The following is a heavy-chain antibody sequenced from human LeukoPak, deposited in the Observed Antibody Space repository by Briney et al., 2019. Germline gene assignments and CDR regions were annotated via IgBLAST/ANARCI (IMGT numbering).Heavy chain of an antibody. Sequence: GGSLRLSCAASGFTFSSYAMSWVRQAPGKGLEWVSAISGSGGSTSYADSVKGRFAISRDNSKNTLYLQMNSLRAEDTAVYYCAKATGESDYYYYYYGMDVWGQGTTVTVSS. V-gene: IGHV3-23*01. CDR1: GFTFSSYA. J-gene: IGHJ6*02. CDR3: AKATGESDYYYYYYGMDV. CDR2: ISGSGGST. D-gene: IGHD3-10*01.